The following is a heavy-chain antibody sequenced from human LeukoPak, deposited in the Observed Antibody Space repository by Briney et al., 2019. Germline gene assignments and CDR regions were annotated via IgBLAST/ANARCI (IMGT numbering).Heavy chain of an antibody. D-gene: IGHD3-22*01. V-gene: IGHV4-34*01. CDR3: AQKYYYDSSGYWFFDY. J-gene: IGHJ4*02. CDR2: INHSGST. Sequence: SETLSLTCAVYGGSFSGYYWSWIRQPPGKGLEWIGEINHSGSTNYNPSLKSRVTISVDTSKNQFSLKLSSVTAADTAVYYCAQKYYYDSSGYWFFDYWGQGTLVTLSS. CDR1: GGSFSGYY.